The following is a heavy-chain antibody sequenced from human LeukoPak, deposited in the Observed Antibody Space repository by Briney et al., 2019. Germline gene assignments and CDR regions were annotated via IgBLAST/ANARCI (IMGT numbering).Heavy chain of an antibody. CDR3: ASTDYYDSSGYHLRY. CDR1: GYTFTDNY. D-gene: IGHD3-22*01. V-gene: IGHV1-69-2*01. CDR2: VDPEDGET. J-gene: IGHJ4*02. Sequence: GASVKVSCKASGYTFTDNYMHWVQQAPGKGLEWMGRVDPEDGETIYAEKFQGRVTITADTSTDTAYMELSSLRSEDTAVYYCASTDYYDSSGYHLRYWGQGTLVTVSS.